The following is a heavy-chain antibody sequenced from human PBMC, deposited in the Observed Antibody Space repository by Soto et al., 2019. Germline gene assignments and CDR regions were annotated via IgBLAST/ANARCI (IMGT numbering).Heavy chain of an antibody. V-gene: IGHV1-18*04. CDR1: GYTSSDYG. CDR2: ISSSNGHT. CDR3: AISTWSGSYFGMNV. D-gene: IGHD3-3*01. J-gene: IGHJ6*02. Sequence: QVHLVQPGPEAKKPRASVKVSCKASGYTSSDYGMNWVRQDPGQGLEWLGWISSSNGHTKFAHKFQGRVTMTTDTPATTVYLELRSLRSDDTAVYYCAISTWSGSYFGMNVCGQGTAVTVSS.